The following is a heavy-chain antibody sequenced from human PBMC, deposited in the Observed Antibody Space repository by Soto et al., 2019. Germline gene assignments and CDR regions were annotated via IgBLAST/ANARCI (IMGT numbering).Heavy chain of an antibody. CDR3: ARDRIRSSSTDWPEWFDP. V-gene: IGHV4-59*01. J-gene: IGHJ5*02. Sequence: QVQLQESGPGLVKPSETLSLTCTVSGGSISSYYWSWIRQPPGKVLEWIGYIHYSGSTNYNPALKNRVTISLDTSKNQFSRKLNSVTAADTAVYYCARDRIRSSSTDWPEWFDPWGQGTLVTVSS. CDR2: IHYSGST. CDR1: GGSISSYY. D-gene: IGHD2-2*01.